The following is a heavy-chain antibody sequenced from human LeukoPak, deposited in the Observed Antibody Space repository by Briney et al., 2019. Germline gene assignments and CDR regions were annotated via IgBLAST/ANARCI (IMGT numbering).Heavy chain of an antibody. CDR1: GFTLSSYA. J-gene: IGHJ4*02. V-gene: IGHV3-30-3*01. CDR2: ISYDGSNK. D-gene: IGHD1-26*01. CDR3: ARSSGSYYDY. Sequence: GGSLRLSCAASGFTLSSYAMHWVRQAPGKGLEWVAIISYDGSNKYYADSVKGRFTISRDNSKNTLYLQMNSLRAEDTAVYYCARSSGSYYDYWGQGTLVTVSS.